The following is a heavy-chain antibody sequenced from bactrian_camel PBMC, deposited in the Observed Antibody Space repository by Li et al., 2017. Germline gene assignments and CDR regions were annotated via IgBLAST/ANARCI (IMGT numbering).Heavy chain of an antibody. J-gene: IGHJ4*01. CDR1: RFIGGYC. CDR2: MSSDGTT. D-gene: IGHD2*01. CDR3: AADGDFACGRWSDPRRYNY. V-gene: IGHV3S55*01. Sequence: HVQLVESGGGSVQAGGSLRLACAASRFIGGYCMGWFRQVPGKEREGVSAMSSDGTTSYANSVKGRFTISQDNAKKTMYLQMNRLKPEDTAMYYCAADGDFACGRWSDPRRYNYWGQGTQVTVS.